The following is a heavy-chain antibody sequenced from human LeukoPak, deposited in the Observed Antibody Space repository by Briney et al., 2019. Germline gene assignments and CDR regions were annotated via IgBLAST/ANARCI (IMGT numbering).Heavy chain of an antibody. Sequence: KPSETLSLTCAVYGGSFSGYYWSWIRQPPGKGQEWIGEINHSGSTNYNPSLKSRVTISVDTSKNQFSLKLSSVTAADTAVYYCASPGYSYGYVYWGQGTLVTVSS. D-gene: IGHD5-18*01. CDR2: INHSGST. CDR3: ASPGYSYGYVY. V-gene: IGHV4-34*01. CDR1: GGSFSGYY. J-gene: IGHJ4*02.